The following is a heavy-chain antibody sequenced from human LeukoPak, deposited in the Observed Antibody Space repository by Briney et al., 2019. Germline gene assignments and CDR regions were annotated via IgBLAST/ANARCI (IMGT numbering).Heavy chain of an antibody. CDR3: ARLDYDYVWGSFTYFDY. D-gene: IGHD3-16*01. Sequence: SETLSLTCTVSGGSISSYYWSWLRQPPGKGLEWIGYIYYSGSTYYNPSLKSRVTISVDTSKNQFSLKLSSVTAADTAVYYCARLDYDYVWGSFTYFDYWGQGTLVTVSS. J-gene: IGHJ4*02. CDR2: IYYSGST. CDR1: GGSISSYY. V-gene: IGHV4-59*08.